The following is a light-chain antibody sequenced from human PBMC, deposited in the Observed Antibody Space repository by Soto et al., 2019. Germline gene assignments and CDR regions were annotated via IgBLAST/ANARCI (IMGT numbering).Light chain of an antibody. CDR1: SSDVGSYNL. CDR3: CSYAGSSTFEV. J-gene: IGLJ1*01. CDR2: EGS. V-gene: IGLV2-23*03. Sequence: QSALTQPASVSGSPGQSITISCTGTSSDVGSYNLVSWCQQHPGKAPKLMIYEGSKRPSGVSNRFSGSKSGNTASLTISGLQAEDEADYYCCSYAGSSTFEVFGTGTKVTVL.